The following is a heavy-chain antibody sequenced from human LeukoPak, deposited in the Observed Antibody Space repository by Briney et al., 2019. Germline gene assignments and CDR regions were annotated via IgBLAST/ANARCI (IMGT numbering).Heavy chain of an antibody. CDR2: ISSSSSYI. J-gene: IGHJ4*02. CDR3: AREPMVRGVNDY. V-gene: IGHV3-21*01. Sequence: GGSLRLSCAASGFTFSSYSMNWVRQAPGKGLEWISSISSSSSYIYYADSVKGRFTISRDNAKNSLYLQMNSLRAEDTAVYYCAREPMVRGVNDYWGQGTLVTVSS. CDR1: GFTFSSYS. D-gene: IGHD3-10*01.